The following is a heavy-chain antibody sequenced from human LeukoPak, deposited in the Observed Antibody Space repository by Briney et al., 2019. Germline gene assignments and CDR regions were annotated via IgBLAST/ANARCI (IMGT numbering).Heavy chain of an antibody. V-gene: IGHV1-2*02. CDR1: GYTFTGYY. CDR3: ASPQYYYDSSGYFDAFDI. J-gene: IGHJ3*02. CDR2: INPNSGGT. Sequence: GASVKVSCKASGYTFTGYYMHWVRQAPGQGLEWMGWINPNSGGTNYAQKFQGRVTITADKSTSTAYMELSSLRSEDTAVYYCASPQYYYDSSGYFDAFDIWGQGTMVTVSS. D-gene: IGHD3-22*01.